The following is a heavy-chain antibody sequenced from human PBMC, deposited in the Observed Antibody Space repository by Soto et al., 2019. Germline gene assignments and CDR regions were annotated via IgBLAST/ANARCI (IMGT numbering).Heavy chain of an antibody. CDR3: ARGRYGNY. D-gene: IGHD1-1*01. V-gene: IGHV1-18*01. Sequence: QVHLVQSGAEVKKPGASVKVSCKGPGYDFTTYGITSVRQAPGQGLEWMAWISAHNGNTDYAQKLQGRVTVTRDTATRTAYMERRSLRSDDAAVYYCARGRYGNYWGQGALVTVSS. CDR2: ISAHNGNT. CDR1: GYDFTTYG. J-gene: IGHJ4*02.